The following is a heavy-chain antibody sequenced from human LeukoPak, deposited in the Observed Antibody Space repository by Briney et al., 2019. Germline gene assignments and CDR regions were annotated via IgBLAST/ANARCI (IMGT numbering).Heavy chain of an antibody. CDR3: ASRDKGYYYGMDV. J-gene: IGHJ6*02. CDR2: IYSGGST. V-gene: IGHV3-66*01. D-gene: IGHD5-24*01. Sequence: GGSLRLSCAASGFTVSSNYMSWVRHTPGKGLEWVSRIYSGGSTYYADSVRGRFTISRDNSKHTLYLQMNSLRAEDTAVYYCASRDKGYYYGMDVWGQGTTVTVSS. CDR1: GFTVSSNY.